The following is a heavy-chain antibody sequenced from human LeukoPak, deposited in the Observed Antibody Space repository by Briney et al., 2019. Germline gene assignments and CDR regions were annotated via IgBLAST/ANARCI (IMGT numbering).Heavy chain of an antibody. V-gene: IGHV1-18*01. J-gene: IGHJ6*02. CDR2: ISAYNGNT. D-gene: IGHD3-10*01. CDR1: CYTVTSYG. Sequence: GASVKVSCKASCYTVTSYGSGWVRQARGQGIEWMGWISAYNGNTNYAQKLQGRVTMTTDTSTSTAYMELRSLRSDDTAVYYCARGELPTLYGMDVWGQGTTVTVSS. CDR3: ARGELPTLYGMDV.